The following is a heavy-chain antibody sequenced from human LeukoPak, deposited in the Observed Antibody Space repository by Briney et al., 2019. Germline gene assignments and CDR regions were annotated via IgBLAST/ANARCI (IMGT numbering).Heavy chain of an antibody. V-gene: IGHV1-46*01. Sequence: DSVKVSCKASGYTFTGYYMHWVRQAPGQGLEWMGIINPSGGSTSYAQKFQGRVTMTRDMSTSTVYMELSSLRSEDTAVYYCARVGHGSHDAFDIWGQGTMVTASS. D-gene: IGHD3-10*01. J-gene: IGHJ3*02. CDR3: ARVGHGSHDAFDI. CDR2: INPSGGST. CDR1: GYTFTGYY.